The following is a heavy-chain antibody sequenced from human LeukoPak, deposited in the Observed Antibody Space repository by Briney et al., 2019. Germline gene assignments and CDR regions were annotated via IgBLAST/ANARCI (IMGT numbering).Heavy chain of an antibody. CDR1: GGSFSGYY. J-gene: IGHJ5*02. V-gene: IGHV4-34*01. CDR3: ARGRFRPSISYQHGRMNWFDP. Sequence: SETLSLTCAVYGGSFSGYYWSWIRQPPGKGLEWIGEINHSGSTNYNPSLKSRVTISVDTSKNQFSLKLSSVTAADTAVYYCARGRFRPSISYQHGRMNWFDPWGQGTLVTVSS. D-gene: IGHD2-2*01. CDR2: INHSGST.